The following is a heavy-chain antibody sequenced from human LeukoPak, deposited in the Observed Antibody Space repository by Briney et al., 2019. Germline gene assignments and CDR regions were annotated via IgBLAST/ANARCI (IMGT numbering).Heavy chain of an antibody. CDR2: IKQDGSEK. V-gene: IGHV3-7*01. CDR1: GFTFSSYW. Sequence: PGGSLRLSCAASGFTFSSYWMSWVRQAPGKGLEWVANIKQDGSEKYYVDSVKGRFTISRDNANNSLYMQMNSLRAEDTAVYYCATRGDLRWYAPRPFDYWGQGTLVTVSS. D-gene: IGHD4-23*01. CDR3: ATRGDLRWYAPRPFDY. J-gene: IGHJ4*02.